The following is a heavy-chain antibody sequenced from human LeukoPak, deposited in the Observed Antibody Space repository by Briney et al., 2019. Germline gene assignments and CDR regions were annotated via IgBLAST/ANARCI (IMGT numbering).Heavy chain of an antibody. J-gene: IGHJ4*02. CDR1: GGSFSGYY. V-gene: IGHV4-34*01. CDR2: INHSGST. CDR3: ARLPSPTDFGVVTPTVFDY. D-gene: IGHD3-3*01. Sequence: PSETLSLTCAVYGGSFSGYYWSWIRQPPGKGLEWIGEINHSGSTNYNPSLKSRVTISVDTSKNQFSLKLSSVTAADTAVYYCARLPSPTDFGVVTPTVFDYWGQGTLVTVSS.